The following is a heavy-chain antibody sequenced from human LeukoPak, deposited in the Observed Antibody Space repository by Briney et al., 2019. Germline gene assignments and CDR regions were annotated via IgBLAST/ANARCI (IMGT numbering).Heavy chain of an antibody. CDR2: IIPIFGTA. CDR3: ARDLDYGDYGH. CDR1: GGTFSIYS. Sequence: SVKVSCKASGGTFSIYSISWVRQAPGQGLEWMGGIIPIFGTANYAQKFQGRVTITADESTSTAYMELSSLRSEDTAVYYCARDLDYGDYGHWGQGTLVTVSS. D-gene: IGHD4-17*01. J-gene: IGHJ4*02. V-gene: IGHV1-69*13.